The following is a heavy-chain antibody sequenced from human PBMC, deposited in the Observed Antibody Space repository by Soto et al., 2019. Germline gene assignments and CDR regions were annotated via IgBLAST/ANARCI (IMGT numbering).Heavy chain of an antibody. CDR1: EGSIGGYY. CDR3: ARDDPSFAF. CDR2: IYYSGST. V-gene: IGHV4-59*01. J-gene: IGHJ4*02. Sequence: SVPLCVTCSVAEGSIGGYYGSWIRQPPGKGLEWIGYIYYSGSTNYNPSLKSRVTISVDTSKNQFSLKLSSVTAADTAVYYCARDDPSFAFWGQGTLVPVSS.